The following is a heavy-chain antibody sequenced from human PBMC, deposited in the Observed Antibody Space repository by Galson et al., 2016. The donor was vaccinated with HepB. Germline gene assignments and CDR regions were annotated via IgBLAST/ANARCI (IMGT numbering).Heavy chain of an antibody. Sequence: SETLSLTCTVSGDSISSRDYYWGWVRQSPAKGLEWIGHTYYSGSVYYNPTLKSRVAISVDTSKNSFSLELSSVTAADTAVYYCVRLTHHCSITSCYVGRYIWGQGTTVTVSS. D-gene: IGHD2-2*01. CDR3: VRLTHHCSITSCYVGRYI. J-gene: IGHJ3*02. CDR1: GDSISSRDYY. CDR2: TYYSGSV. V-gene: IGHV4-39*02.